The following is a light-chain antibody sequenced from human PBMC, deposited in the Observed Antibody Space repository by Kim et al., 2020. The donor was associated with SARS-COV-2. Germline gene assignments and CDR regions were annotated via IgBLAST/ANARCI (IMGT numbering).Light chain of an antibody. Sequence: SVSRGQTTLITCSRDELGDKNDWWYQQKQGQPPVLVIYQDTNPPSGIPDRFSGSNSGNTATLIISGTQAMDEAYYYCQAWDSRTVFGGGTQLTVL. CDR1: ELGDKN. V-gene: IGLV3-1*01. CDR3: QAWDSRTV. J-gene: IGLJ2*01. CDR2: QDT.